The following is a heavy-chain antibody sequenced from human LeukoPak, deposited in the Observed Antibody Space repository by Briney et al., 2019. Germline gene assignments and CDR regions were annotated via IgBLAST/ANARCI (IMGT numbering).Heavy chain of an antibody. Sequence: PSETLSLTYTVSGGSISSSNDCWDWIRQPPGKGLEWIGKIYYSGSTYYNPSLKSRVTISVDTSKNQLSLKLSSVTAADTAVYYCARGPLIGIAAAGIFSDPKYFDYWGQGTLVTVSS. CDR3: ARGPLIGIAAAGIFSDPKYFDY. CDR1: GGSISSSNDC. V-gene: IGHV4-39*01. D-gene: IGHD6-13*01. CDR2: IYYSGST. J-gene: IGHJ4*02.